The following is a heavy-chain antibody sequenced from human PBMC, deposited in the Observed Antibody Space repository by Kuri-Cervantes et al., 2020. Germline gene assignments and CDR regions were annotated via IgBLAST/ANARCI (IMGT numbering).Heavy chain of an antibody. J-gene: IGHJ4*02. D-gene: IGHD5-12*01. V-gene: IGHV1-3*04. CDR3: ASSGKYYFDY. CDR2: INTGNGNT. Sequence: ASVKVSCKASGYTFTRYAMHWVRQAPGQRLEWMGWINTGNGNTKYSQNFQGRVTINRDTFASTAYMELSSLRSEDTAMYYCASSGKYYFDYWGQGTLVTVSS. CDR1: GYTFTRYA.